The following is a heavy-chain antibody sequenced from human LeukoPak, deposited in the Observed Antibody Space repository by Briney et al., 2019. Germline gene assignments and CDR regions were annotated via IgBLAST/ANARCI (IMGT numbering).Heavy chain of an antibody. V-gene: IGHV3-48*02. J-gene: IGHJ3*02. D-gene: IGHD3-22*01. CDR2: ISSSSSTI. CDR3: ARAADSSGYYYGDAFDI. CDR1: GFTFSSYS. Sequence: GGSLRLSCAASGFTFSSYSMTWVRQAPGKGLEWVSYISSSSSTIYYADSVKGRFTISRDNAKNSLYLQMNSLRDEDTAVYYCARAADSSGYYYGDAFDIWGQGTMVTVSS.